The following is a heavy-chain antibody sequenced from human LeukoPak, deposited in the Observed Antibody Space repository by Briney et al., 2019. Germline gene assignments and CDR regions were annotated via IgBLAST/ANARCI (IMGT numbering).Heavy chain of an antibody. CDR2: IIPILGIA. Sequence: ASVKVSCKASGGTFSSYAISWVRQAPGQGLEWMGRIIPILGIANYAQKFQGRVTITADKSTSTAYMELSSLRSEDTAVYYCARDNQYYGSGSCVNYYYYGMDVWGQGTTVTVSS. CDR3: ARDNQYYGSGSCVNYYYYGMDV. V-gene: IGHV1-69*04. D-gene: IGHD3-10*01. J-gene: IGHJ6*02. CDR1: GGTFSSYA.